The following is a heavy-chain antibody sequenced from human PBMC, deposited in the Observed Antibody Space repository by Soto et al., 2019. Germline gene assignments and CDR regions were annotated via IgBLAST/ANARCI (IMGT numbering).Heavy chain of an antibody. CDR1: GYTFTSYG. CDR3: ARTCMPIWGSYRYYYYYYTDV. V-gene: IGHV1-18*01. D-gene: IGHD3-16*02. J-gene: IGHJ6*03. Sequence: QVQLVQSGAEVKKPGASVKVSCKASGYTFTSYGISWVRQAPGQGLEWMGWISAYNGNTNYAQKLQGRVTMTTDTSTRTAYMELRSLRSYDTAVYYCARTCMPIWGSYRYYYYYYTDVWGKGATVTGCS. CDR2: ISAYNGNT.